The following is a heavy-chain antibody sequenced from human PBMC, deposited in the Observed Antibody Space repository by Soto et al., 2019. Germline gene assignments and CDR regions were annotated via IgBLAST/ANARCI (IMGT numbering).Heavy chain of an antibody. CDR3: AKGLLEWLLVRSPVDY. J-gene: IGHJ4*02. CDR1: GFTVSSYG. CDR2: ISYDGSNK. Sequence: GFLQISGSASGFTVSSYGMPWVRQAAGKGLEWVAVISYDGSNKYYADSVKGRFTISRDNSKNTLYLQMNSLRAEDTAVYYCAKGLLEWLLVRSPVDYWGQGTLVTVYS. D-gene: IGHD3-3*01. V-gene: IGHV3-30*18.